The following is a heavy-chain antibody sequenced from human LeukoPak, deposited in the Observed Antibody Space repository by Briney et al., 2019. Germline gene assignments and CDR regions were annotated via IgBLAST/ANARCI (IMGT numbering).Heavy chain of an antibody. CDR1: GYAFSNYG. D-gene: IGHD3-10*01. CDR3: VKDWGVLPDYTADGFDI. J-gene: IGHJ3*02. V-gene: IGHV3-30*02. CDR2: IRHVGSNE. Sequence: GGSLRLSCVASGYAFSNYGMHWVRQAPGKGLEWVAFIRHVGSNEYYADSVRGRFATSRDNSQNTLHLQMNILRVEDTAVYYCVKDWGVLPDYTADGFDIWGPGTMVTVSS.